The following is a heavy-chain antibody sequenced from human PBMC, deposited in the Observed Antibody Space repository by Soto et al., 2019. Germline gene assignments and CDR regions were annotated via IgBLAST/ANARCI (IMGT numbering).Heavy chain of an antibody. CDR2: ISGTGGSR. CDR1: GFTFSSYA. J-gene: IGHJ4*02. Sequence: GEFLKISCAASGFTFSSYAMNWVRQAPGKGLEWVSGISGTGGSRHYADSVKGRFTISRDNSKNTLFLQMSSLRAGDTALYYCAKAALSYDSGGYSDSRYYFDTWGQGAQVTVSS. CDR3: AKAALSYDSGGYSDSRYYFDT. D-gene: IGHD3-22*01. V-gene: IGHV3-23*01.